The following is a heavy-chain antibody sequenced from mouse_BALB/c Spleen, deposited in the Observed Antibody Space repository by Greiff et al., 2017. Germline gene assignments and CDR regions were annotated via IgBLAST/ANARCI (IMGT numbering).Heavy chain of an antibody. CDR1: GFTFSDYY. J-gene: IGHJ4*01. D-gene: IGHD2-1*01. CDR2: ISDGGSYT. Sequence: EVQVVESGGGLVKPGGSLKLSCAASGFTFSDYYMYWVRQTPEKRLEWVATISDGGSYTYYPDSVKGRFTISRDNAKNNLYLQMSSLKSEDTAMYYCARGGYYGNSYYYAMDYWGQGTSATVSS. V-gene: IGHV5-4*02. CDR3: ARGGYYGNSYYYAMDY.